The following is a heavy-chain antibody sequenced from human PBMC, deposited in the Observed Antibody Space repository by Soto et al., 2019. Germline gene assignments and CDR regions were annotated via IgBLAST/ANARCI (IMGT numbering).Heavy chain of an antibody. D-gene: IGHD2-2*01. CDR1: GFTFSSYS. Sequence: PGGSLRLSCAASGFTFSSYSMNWVRQAPGKGLEWVSYISSGSSTIYYADSVKGRFTISRDNAKNSLYLQMDSLRAEDTAVYYATRSAYMDVWGTGXXVTVXS. CDR2: ISSGSSTI. CDR3: TRSAYMDV. J-gene: IGHJ6*03. V-gene: IGHV3-48*01.